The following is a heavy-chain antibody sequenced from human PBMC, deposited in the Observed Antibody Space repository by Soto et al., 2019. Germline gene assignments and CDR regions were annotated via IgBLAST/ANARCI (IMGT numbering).Heavy chain of an antibody. CDR3: ARDYYGAGSQYYCYGMEV. V-gene: IGHV4-31*03. D-gene: IGHD3-10*01. CDR1: GYFIGAGGYY. J-gene: IGHJ6*02. Sequence: SETLSLTCFVSGYFIGAGGYYCSWILHHPGKGLEWIGSFYSSGSIIYNPSLRSRVSMSGDMSTNQFSMSLTSVTAADPARYYCARDYYGAGSQYYCYGMEVWGQGTTVTVSS. CDR2: FYSSGSI.